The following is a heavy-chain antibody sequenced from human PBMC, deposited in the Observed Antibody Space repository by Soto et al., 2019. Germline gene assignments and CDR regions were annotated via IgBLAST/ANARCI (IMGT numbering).Heavy chain of an antibody. CDR2: ISKGGSNL. CDR1: GFTLSSYA. Sequence: GGSLRLSCAASGFTLSSYAIHWVRQAPGKGLEWVTVISKGGSNLYFADSVKGRFTISRDNSKNTLYLQMNSLRSEDAAVYYCAREVEYTSAFGISSSFDYWGQGTLVTVSS. D-gene: IGHD6-19*01. V-gene: IGHV3-30-3*01. CDR3: AREVEYTSAFGISSSFDY. J-gene: IGHJ4*02.